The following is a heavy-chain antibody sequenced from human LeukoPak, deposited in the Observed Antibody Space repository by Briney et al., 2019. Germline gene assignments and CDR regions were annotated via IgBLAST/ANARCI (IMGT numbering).Heavy chain of an antibody. CDR3: ARDPRTRIFDY. D-gene: IGHD1-14*01. CDR1: GYTFTSYD. J-gene: IGHJ4*02. V-gene: IGHV1-8*01. Sequence: ASVKVSCKASGYTFTSYDINWVRQATGQGLEWMGWMNPNSGNTGYAQKFQGRVTMTRNTSISTAYMELSRLRSDDTAVYYCARDPRTRIFDYWGQGTLVTVSS. CDR2: MNPNSGNT.